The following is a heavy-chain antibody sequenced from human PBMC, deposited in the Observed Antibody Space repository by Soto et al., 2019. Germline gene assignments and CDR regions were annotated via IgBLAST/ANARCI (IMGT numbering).Heavy chain of an antibody. CDR3: ARDDYCSSTSCQPPPFDY. D-gene: IGHD2-2*01. V-gene: IGHV1-69*04. Sequence: SVEVSCKASGGTFGSCTSRWVRQAPGQGLEWMGRIIPILGIANYAQKFQGRVTITADKSTSTAYMELSSLRSEDTAVYYCARDDYCSSTSCQPPPFDYWGQGTLVTVSS. CDR1: GGTFGSCT. J-gene: IGHJ4*02. CDR2: IIPILGIA.